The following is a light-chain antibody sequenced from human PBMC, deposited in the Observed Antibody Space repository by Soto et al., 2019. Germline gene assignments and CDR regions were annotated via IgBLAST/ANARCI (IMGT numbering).Light chain of an antibody. CDR3: QQYNTWSPLT. V-gene: IGKV3-15*01. Sequence: EIVMTQSPATLSVSPGERATLSCRASQSVSHNLAWYQQKPGQAPRLLIYGASTRPTGIPARFSGSGSGTEFTLTISSLQSEDFAVYYCQQYNTWSPLTFGGGTKVETK. J-gene: IGKJ4*01. CDR1: QSVSHN. CDR2: GAS.